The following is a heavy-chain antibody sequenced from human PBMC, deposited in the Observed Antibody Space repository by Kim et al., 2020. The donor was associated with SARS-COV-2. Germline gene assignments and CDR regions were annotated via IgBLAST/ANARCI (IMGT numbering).Heavy chain of an antibody. V-gene: IGHV1-46*01. D-gene: IGHD6-13*01. CDR3: ARDLYSRWGDYYYGMDV. CDR1: GYTFTSYY. CDR2: INPSGGST. Sequence: ASVKVSCKASGYTFTSYYMHWVRQAPGQGLEWMGIINPSGGSTSYAQKFQGRVTMTRDTSTSTVYMELSSLRSEDTAVYYCARDLYSRWGDYYYGMDVWGQGTTVTVSS. J-gene: IGHJ6*02.